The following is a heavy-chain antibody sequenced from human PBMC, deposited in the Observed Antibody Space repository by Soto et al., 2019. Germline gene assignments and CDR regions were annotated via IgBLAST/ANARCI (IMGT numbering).Heavy chain of an antibody. CDR1: GGSISSGGYY. D-gene: IGHD3-22*01. Sequence: SETLSLTCTVSGGSISSGGYYWSWIRQHPGKGLEWIGYIYYSGSTYYNPSPKSRVTISVDTSKNQFSLKLSSVTAADTAVYYCASLNDSSGYYYGSIDYWGQGTLVTVSS. CDR2: IYYSGST. CDR3: ASLNDSSGYYYGSIDY. V-gene: IGHV4-31*03. J-gene: IGHJ4*02.